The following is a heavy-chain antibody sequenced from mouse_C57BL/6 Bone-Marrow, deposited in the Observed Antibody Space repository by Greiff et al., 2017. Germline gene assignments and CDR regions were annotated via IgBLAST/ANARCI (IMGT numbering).Heavy chain of an antibody. J-gene: IGHJ2*01. CDR3: TRSGTTVVVLDYFDY. Sequence: VQLQQSGTVLARPGASVKMSCKTSGYTFTSYWMHWVKQRPGQGLEWIGAIYPGNSDTSYNQKFKGKAKLTAVTSASTAYMELSSLTNEDSAVYYCTRSGTTVVVLDYFDYWGQGTTRTVSS. D-gene: IGHD1-1*01. CDR1: GYTFTSYW. V-gene: IGHV1-5*01. CDR2: IYPGNSDT.